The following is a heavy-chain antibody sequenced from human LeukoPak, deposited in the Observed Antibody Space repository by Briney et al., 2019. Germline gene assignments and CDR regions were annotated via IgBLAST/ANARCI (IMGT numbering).Heavy chain of an antibody. CDR3: AKGYYCDSSGYYN. CDR2: ISGSGGST. D-gene: IGHD3-22*01. CDR1: GFTFSSYA. J-gene: IGHJ4*02. V-gene: IGHV3-23*01. Sequence: PGGSLRLSCAASGFTFSSYAMSWVRQAPRKGLEWVSAISGSGGSTYYADSVKGRFTISRDNSKNTLYLQMDSLRAEDTAVYYCAKGYYCDSSGYYNWGQGTLVTVSS.